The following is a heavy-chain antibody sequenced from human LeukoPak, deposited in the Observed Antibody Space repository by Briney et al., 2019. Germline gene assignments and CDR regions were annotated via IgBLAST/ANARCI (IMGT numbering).Heavy chain of an antibody. CDR2: INPSGGST. Sequence: GASVKVSCKASGYTFTSYYMHWVRQAPGQGLEWMGIINPSGGSTSYAQKFQGRVTMTRDTSTSTVYMELSSLRSEDTAVYYCASSSILYNWFDPWGQGTLVTVSS. D-gene: IGHD6-13*01. J-gene: IGHJ5*02. V-gene: IGHV1-46*01. CDR1: GYTFTSYY. CDR3: ASSSILYNWFDP.